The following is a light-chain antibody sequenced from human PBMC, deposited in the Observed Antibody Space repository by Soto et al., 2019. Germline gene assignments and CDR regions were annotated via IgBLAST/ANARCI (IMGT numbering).Light chain of an antibody. CDR3: QQRRNWPLT. J-gene: IGKJ4*01. CDR1: QSVSSY. V-gene: IGKV3-11*01. Sequence: EIVLTQSPATLSLSPGERATLSCRASQSVSSYLAWYQQKPGQAPRLLIYDASNRATGIPARFSGSGSGTDFTLTISSLEPEDFAFYYCQQRRNWPLTFGGGPRWRS. CDR2: DAS.